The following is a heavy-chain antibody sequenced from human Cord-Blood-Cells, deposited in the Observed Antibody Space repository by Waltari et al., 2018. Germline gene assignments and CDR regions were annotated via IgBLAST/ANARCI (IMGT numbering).Heavy chain of an antibody. CDR3: ASGAMLG. CDR1: GGSFSGYY. J-gene: IGHJ4*02. V-gene: IGHV4-34*01. D-gene: IGHD3-10*02. Sequence: QVQLQQWGAGLLKPSETLSLTCAVYGGSFSGYYWSWIRQPPGKGREWIGEINHSGSPNYNPSLKSRVTISVDTSKNQFSLKLSSVTAADTAVYYCASGAMLGWGQGTLVTVSS. CDR2: INHSGSP.